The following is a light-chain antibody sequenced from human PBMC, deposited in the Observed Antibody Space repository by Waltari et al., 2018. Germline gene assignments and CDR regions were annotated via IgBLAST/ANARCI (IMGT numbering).Light chain of an antibody. V-gene: IGKV3-20*01. CDR1: QSVSRS. CDR2: GAS. CDR3: QHYLRLPAT. J-gene: IGKJ1*01. Sequence: EIVLTHSPGTLSLSPGERATLSCRASQSVSRSLAWYQQKPGQAPRLLIYGASSRATGIPDRFRGGGSGTDFSLTISRLEPEDFAVYYCQHYLRLPATFGQGTKVEIK.